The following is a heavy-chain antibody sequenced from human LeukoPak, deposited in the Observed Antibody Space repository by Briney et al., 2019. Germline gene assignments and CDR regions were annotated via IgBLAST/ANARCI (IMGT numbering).Heavy chain of an antibody. CDR2: IYYSGST. Sequence: PSETLSLTCTVSGGSISSSSYYWGWIRQPPGKGLEWIGSIYYSGSTYYNPSLKSRVTISVDTSKNQFSLKLSSVTAADTAVYYCARAKSGQQHDAFDIWGQGTMVTVSS. D-gene: IGHD6-13*01. CDR1: GGSISSSSYY. CDR3: ARAKSGQQHDAFDI. J-gene: IGHJ3*02. V-gene: IGHV4-39*01.